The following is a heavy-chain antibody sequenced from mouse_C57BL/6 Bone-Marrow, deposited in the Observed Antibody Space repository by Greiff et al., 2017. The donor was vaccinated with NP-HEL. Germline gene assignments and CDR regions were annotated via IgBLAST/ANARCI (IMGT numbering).Heavy chain of an antibody. CDR2: IFPGSGST. J-gene: IGHJ1*03. CDR1: GYTFTDYY. V-gene: IGHV1-75*01. D-gene: IGHD1-1*01. Sequence: QVQLKESGPELVKPGASVKISCKASGYTFTDYYINWVKQRPGQGLEWIGWIFPGSGSTYYNEKFKGKATLTVDKSSSTAYMLLSSLTSEDSAVYFCARYYGSSYRYFDVWGTGTTVTVSS. CDR3: ARYYGSSYRYFDV.